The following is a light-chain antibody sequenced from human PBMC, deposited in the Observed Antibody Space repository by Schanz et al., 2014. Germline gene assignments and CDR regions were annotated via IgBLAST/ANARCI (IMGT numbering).Light chain of an antibody. CDR1: SSDVGSYNL. CDR3: QTYDISQTGLWL. V-gene: IGLV2-14*02. Sequence: QSALTQPASVSGSPGQSITISCTGTSSDVGSYNLVSWYQQHPGKAPKLMIYEVSKRPSGVPDRFSGSKSGTSASLAITGLQTEDEASYYCQTYDISQTGLWLFGGGTKLTVL. J-gene: IGLJ3*02. CDR2: EVS.